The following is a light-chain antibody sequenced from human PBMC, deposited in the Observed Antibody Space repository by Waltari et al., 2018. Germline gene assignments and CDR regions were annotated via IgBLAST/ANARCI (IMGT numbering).Light chain of an antibody. CDR3: CSYAGSYTFV. J-gene: IGLJ1*01. CDR2: DVF. V-gene: IGLV2-11*01. CDR1: RRDVGGYHY. Sequence: QSALTQPRPVSGSPGQSVTISCTGTRRDVGGYHYASWYQQHPGKAPKLIIYDVFERPSGVPDRFSGSKSGNTASLTVSGLQAEDEAEYYCCSYAGSYTFVFGTGTKVTVL.